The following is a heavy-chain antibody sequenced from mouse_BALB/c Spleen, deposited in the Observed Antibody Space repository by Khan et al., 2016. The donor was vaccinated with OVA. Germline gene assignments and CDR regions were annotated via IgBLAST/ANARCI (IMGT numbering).Heavy chain of an antibody. CDR2: ISRCDTYT. D-gene: IGHD1-2*01. V-gene: IGHV5-6-4*01. Sequence: VELEESGGGLVKPGGSLKLSCAASGFSFNTYSMSWVRQTPEKRLEWVATISRCDTYTNYQHSVKGRSTFSRDNAKNTPYLQMNSLKSEDSDIYYCTRDDAYYDHYSYLDDWGAGTTLTVSS. CDR1: GFSFNTYS. CDR3: TRDDAYYDHYSYLDD. J-gene: IGHJ2*01.